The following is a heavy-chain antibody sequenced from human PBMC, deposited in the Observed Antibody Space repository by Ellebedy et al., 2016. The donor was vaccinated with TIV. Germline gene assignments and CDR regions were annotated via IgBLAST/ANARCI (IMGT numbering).Heavy chain of an antibody. V-gene: IGHV1-58*01. D-gene: IGHD5-12*01. CDR1: GFTFTSSA. CDR2: IVVGSGNT. Sequence: SVKVSCXASGFTFTSSAVQWVRQARGQRLEWIGWIVVGSGNTNYAQKFQERVTITRDMSTSTAYMELSSLRSEDTAVYYCAAEGAPLRSPYYWGQGTLVTVSS. J-gene: IGHJ4*02. CDR3: AAEGAPLRSPYY.